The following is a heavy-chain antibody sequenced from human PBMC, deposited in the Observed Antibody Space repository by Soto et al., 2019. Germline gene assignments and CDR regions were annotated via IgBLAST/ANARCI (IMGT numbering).Heavy chain of an antibody. V-gene: IGHV5-10-1*01. CDR2: IDASDSFT. Sequence: PGESLKISCKGSGYSFTSYWISWVRQMPGKGLEWTGRIDASDSFTNYSPSFQGHVTISADKSISTTYLQWSSLKASDTAMYYCARHRTSKVVTSYYDGMDVWRQGTTVTVSS. J-gene: IGHJ6*02. CDR1: GYSFTSYW. D-gene: IGHD2-15*01. CDR3: ARHRTSKVVTSYYDGMDV.